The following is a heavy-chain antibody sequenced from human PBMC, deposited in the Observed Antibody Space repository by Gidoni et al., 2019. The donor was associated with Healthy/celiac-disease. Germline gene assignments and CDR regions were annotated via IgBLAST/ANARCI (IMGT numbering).Heavy chain of an antibody. J-gene: IGHJ4*02. D-gene: IGHD3-3*01. CDR2: FDPEDGET. V-gene: IGHV1-24*01. CDR3: ATGGWSGYYDGAWPPAFDY. Sequence: QVQLVQSGAEVKKPGASVKVSCKVSGYTLTDLSMHWVRQAPGKGLEWMGGFDPEDGETIYAQKFQGRVTMTEDTSTDTAYMELSSLRSEDTAVYYCATGGWSGYYDGAWPPAFDYWGQGTLVTVSS. CDR1: GYTLTDLS.